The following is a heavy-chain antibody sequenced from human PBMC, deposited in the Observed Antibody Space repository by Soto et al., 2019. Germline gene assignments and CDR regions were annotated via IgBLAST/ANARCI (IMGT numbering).Heavy chain of an antibody. J-gene: IGHJ6*02. Sequence: SETLSLTCTVSGGSISSSDYYWGWIRQPPGRGLEWIGSFYYSGTTYYSPSLKSRVTISVDTSKNQFSLNLSSVTAADTAVYYCARMWAVGYSAYDLGMDVWGQGTTVTVSS. CDR2: FYYSGTT. CDR1: GGSISSSDYY. CDR3: ARMWAVGYSAYDLGMDV. V-gene: IGHV4-39*01. D-gene: IGHD5-12*01.